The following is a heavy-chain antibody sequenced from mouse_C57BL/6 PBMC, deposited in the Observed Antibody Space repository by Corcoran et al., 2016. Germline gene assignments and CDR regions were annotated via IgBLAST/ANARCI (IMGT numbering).Heavy chain of an antibody. V-gene: IGHV1-26*01. CDR3: ADSSDSYAMDY. D-gene: IGHD3-2*02. CDR2: INPNNGGT. Sequence: EVQLQQSGPELVKPGASVKISCKASGYTFTDYYMNWVKQSHGKSLEWIGDINPNNGGTSYNQKFKGKATLTVDKSSSTAYMELRSLTSEDSAVYYWADSSDSYAMDYWGQGTSGTVSS. J-gene: IGHJ4*01. CDR1: GYTFTDYY.